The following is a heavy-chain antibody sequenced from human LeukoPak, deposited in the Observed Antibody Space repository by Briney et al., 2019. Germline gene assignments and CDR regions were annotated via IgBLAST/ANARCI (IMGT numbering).Heavy chain of an antibody. CDR2: ISAYNGNT. V-gene: IGHV1-18*01. CDR3: ARVDFSRYSSGWYFDY. Sequence: ASVKVSCKASGYTFTSYGISWVRQAPGQGIEWLGWISAYNGNTNYAQKLQGRVTMTTDTSTSTAYMELRSLRSDDTAAYYCARVDFSRYSSGWYFDYWGQGTLVTVSS. CDR1: GYTFTSYG. J-gene: IGHJ4*02. D-gene: IGHD6-19*01.